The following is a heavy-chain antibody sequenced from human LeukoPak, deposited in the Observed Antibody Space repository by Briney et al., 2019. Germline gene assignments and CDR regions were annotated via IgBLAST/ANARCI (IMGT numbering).Heavy chain of an antibody. CDR2: IYPGDSDT. J-gene: IGHJ4*02. CDR3: ARKRGTFDY. V-gene: IGHV5-51*01. Sequence: GESLQISCQGSGYSFASYWIGWVRQPPGKGLEWMGIIYPGDSDTTYNPSFQGQVTISADKSISTAYLQWSSLKASDTAMYYCARKRGTFDYWGQGTLVTVSS. CDR1: GYSFASYW.